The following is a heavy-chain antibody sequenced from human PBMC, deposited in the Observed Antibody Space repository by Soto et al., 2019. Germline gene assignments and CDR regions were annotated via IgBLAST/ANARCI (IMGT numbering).Heavy chain of an antibody. V-gene: IGHV3-30-3*01. J-gene: IGHJ6*02. D-gene: IGHD7-27*01. CDR3: ARGVWGEGDSYYYGMDV. CDR1: GFTFSSYA. Sequence: QVQLVESGGGVVQPGRSLRLSCAASGFTFSSYAMHWVRQAPGKGLEWVAVISYDGSNKYYADSVKGRFTISRDNSKNTLYLQMNGQRAEDTAVYYCARGVWGEGDSYYYGMDVWGQGTTVTVSS. CDR2: ISYDGSNK.